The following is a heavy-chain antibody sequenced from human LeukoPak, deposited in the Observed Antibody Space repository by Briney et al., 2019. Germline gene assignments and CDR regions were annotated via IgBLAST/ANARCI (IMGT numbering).Heavy chain of an antibody. D-gene: IGHD3-22*01. CDR3: AKGLNYYDSSGPPYFDY. J-gene: IGHJ4*02. Sequence: GGSLRLSCAASGFTFSSYAMSWVRQAPGRGLDWVSTIYSGGSIYYADSVKGRFTISRDNSKNTLYLQMNSLRAEDTAVYYCAKGLNYYDSSGPPYFDYWGQGTLVTVSS. CDR2: IYSGGSI. CDR1: GFTFSSYA. V-gene: IGHV3-23*05.